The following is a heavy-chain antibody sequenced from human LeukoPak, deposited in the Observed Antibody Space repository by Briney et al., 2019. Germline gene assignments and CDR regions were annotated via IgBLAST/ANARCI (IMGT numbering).Heavy chain of an antibody. D-gene: IGHD3-22*01. CDR3: ARDFHYYDSSGYH. Sequence: GGSLRLSFAASGFTFSSYSMNWVRQDPGKGLEWVSYISSSSSTIYYADSVKGRFTISRDNAKNSLYLQMNSLRAEDTAVYYCARDFHYYDSSGYHWGQGTLVTVSS. J-gene: IGHJ4*02. CDR2: ISSSSSTI. V-gene: IGHV3-48*04. CDR1: GFTFSSYS.